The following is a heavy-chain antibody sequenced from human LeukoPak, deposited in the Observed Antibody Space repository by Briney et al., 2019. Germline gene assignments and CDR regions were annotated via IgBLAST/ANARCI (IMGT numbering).Heavy chain of an antibody. Sequence: PSETLSLTCTVSGGSISSSSYYWGWIRQPPGKGLEWIGSIYYSGSTYYNPSLKSRVTISVDTSKNQFSLKLSSVTAADTAVYYCAREGRRAVAGQPWGQGTLVTVSS. V-gene: IGHV4-39*02. CDR1: GGSISSSSYY. CDR2: IYYSGST. D-gene: IGHD6-19*01. CDR3: AREGRRAVAGQP. J-gene: IGHJ4*02.